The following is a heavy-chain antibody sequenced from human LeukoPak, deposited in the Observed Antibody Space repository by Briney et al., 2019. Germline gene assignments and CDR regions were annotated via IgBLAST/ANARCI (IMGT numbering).Heavy chain of an antibody. D-gene: IGHD2-15*01. CDR2: ISSSGSTI. Sequence: GGSLRLSCAASGFTFSSYEMNWVRQAPGKGLEWVSYISSSGSTIYCADSVKGRFTISRDNAKNSLYLQMNSLRAEDTAVYYCARDPGRVVAASGTFDPWGQGTLVTVSS. CDR3: ARDPGRVVAASGTFDP. CDR1: GFTFSSYE. V-gene: IGHV3-48*03. J-gene: IGHJ5*02.